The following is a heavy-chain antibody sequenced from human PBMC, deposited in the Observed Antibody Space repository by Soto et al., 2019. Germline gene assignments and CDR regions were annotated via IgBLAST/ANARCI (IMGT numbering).Heavy chain of an antibody. J-gene: IGHJ4*02. CDR3: ARLGFGELYYFDY. CDR1: GFTFSSYA. D-gene: IGHD3-10*01. CDR2: ISYDGSNK. Sequence: GGSLRLSCAASGFTFSSYAMHWVRQAPGKGLEWVAVISYDGSNKYYADSVKGRFTISRDNSKNTLYLQMNSLRAEDTAVYYCARLGFGELYYFDYWGQGTLVTVSS. V-gene: IGHV3-30*04.